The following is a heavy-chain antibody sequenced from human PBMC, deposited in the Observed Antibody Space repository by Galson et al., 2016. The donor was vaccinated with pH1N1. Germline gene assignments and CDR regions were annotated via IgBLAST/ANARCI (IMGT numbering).Heavy chain of an antibody. V-gene: IGHV1-2*02. CDR2: INPDSGGT. CDR1: GYTFIGYY. D-gene: IGHD2-21*02. J-gene: IGHJ5*02. Sequence: SVKVSCKASGYTFIGYYLHWVRQAPGQGLEWMGWINPDSGGTHYAQKFLGRVTLTRDTSTTTAYMELSRLTFDDTAVYYCARNGTASPWFDPWGQGIQVTVSS. CDR3: ARNGTASPWFDP.